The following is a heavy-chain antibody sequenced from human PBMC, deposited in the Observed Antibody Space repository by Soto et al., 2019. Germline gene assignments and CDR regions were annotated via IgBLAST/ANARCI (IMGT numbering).Heavy chain of an antibody. J-gene: IGHJ4*02. Sequence: PWGSLRLSCAASGFTFSSYSMNWVRQAPGKGLEWVSSISSNSSYIYYADSVKGRFTISRDNAKNSLYLQMNSLRAEDTAVYYCARDRVDYYDSSGYTKFDYWGQGTLVTVSS. CDR1: GFTFSSYS. V-gene: IGHV3-21*01. CDR3: ARDRVDYYDSSGYTKFDY. CDR2: ISSNSSYI. D-gene: IGHD3-22*01.